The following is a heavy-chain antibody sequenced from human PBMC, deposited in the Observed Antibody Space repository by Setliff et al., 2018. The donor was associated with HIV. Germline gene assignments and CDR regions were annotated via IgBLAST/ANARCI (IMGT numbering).Heavy chain of an antibody. V-gene: IGHV3-30*02. D-gene: IGHD3-10*01. Sequence: GGSLRLSCAASGFTFGNFGMHWVRQAPGKGLEWVAFIRNDESNKQYSDSVKGRFTISRDNSKNTMYVQMNSLRAEDTAVYYCAQAQTSVSGSYYQYLQHWGQGTLVTVS. CDR1: GFTFGNFG. CDR2: IRNDESNK. CDR3: AQAQTSVSGSYYQYLQH. J-gene: IGHJ1*01.